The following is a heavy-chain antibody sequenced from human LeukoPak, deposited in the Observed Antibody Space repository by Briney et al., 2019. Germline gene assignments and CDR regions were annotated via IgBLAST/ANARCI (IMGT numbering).Heavy chain of an antibody. CDR1: GYFISSGNY. Sequence: SETLSLTCAVSGYFISSGNYWGWIRPPPGKGLEWIGIIYHSGSTYYNPSLKSRVTISVDTSKNQFSLKLNSVTATDTAVYYCARVSSDWFYFHSWGQGTLVTVSS. CDR3: ARVSSDWFYFHS. J-gene: IGHJ4*02. V-gene: IGHV4-38-2*01. CDR2: IYHSGST. D-gene: IGHD3-9*01.